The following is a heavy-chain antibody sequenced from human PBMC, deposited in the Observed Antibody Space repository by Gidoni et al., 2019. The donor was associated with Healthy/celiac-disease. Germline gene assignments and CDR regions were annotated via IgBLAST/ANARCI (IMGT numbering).Heavy chain of an antibody. J-gene: IGHJ3*02. D-gene: IGHD4-4*01. CDR3: VKAFRNFIGTALLGAFDI. CDR1: GFTFSRSA. V-gene: IGHV3-64D*06. Sequence: EVQLVESGGGLVQPGGSLRLSCSASGFTFSRSAMHWVRQAPGKGLEYVSAISSNGGSTYYADSVKGRFTISRDNSKNTLYLQMSSLRAEDTAVYYCVKAFRNFIGTALLGAFDILGQGTMVTVSS. CDR2: ISSNGGST.